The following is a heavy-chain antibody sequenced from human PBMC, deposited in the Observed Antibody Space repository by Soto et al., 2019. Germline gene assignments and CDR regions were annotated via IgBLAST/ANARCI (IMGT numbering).Heavy chain of an antibody. CDR2: INPSGGST. V-gene: IGHV1-46*03. Sequence: QVQLVQSGAEVKKPGASVKVSCKASGYTFTSYYMHWVRQAPGQGLEWIGIINPSGGSTSYAQKFQGRVTMHRDTSTSTVYMELSSLRSEDTAVYYCARVRVSGYDLDYWGQGTLVTVSS. J-gene: IGHJ4*02. D-gene: IGHD5-12*01. CDR1: GYTFTSYY. CDR3: ARVRVSGYDLDY.